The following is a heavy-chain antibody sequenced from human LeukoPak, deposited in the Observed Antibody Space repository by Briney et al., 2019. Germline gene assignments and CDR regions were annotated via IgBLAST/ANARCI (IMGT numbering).Heavy chain of an antibody. V-gene: IGHV3-30*02. CDR1: GFTFSSYG. CDR3: AKAGYYYDSSGGGAFDI. Sequence: QAGGSLRLSCAASGFTFSSYGMHWVRQAPGKGLEWVAFIRYDGSNKYYADSVKGRFTISRDNSKNTLYLQMNSLRAEDTAVYYCAKAGYYYDSSGGGAFDIWGQGTMVTVSS. CDR2: IRYDGSNK. J-gene: IGHJ3*02. D-gene: IGHD3-22*01.